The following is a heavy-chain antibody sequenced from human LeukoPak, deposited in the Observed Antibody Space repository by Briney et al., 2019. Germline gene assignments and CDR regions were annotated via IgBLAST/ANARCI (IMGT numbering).Heavy chain of an antibody. D-gene: IGHD4-17*01. CDR3: ARDLNTVTTDY. CDR1: GYTFTSYY. V-gene: IGHV1-46*01. CDR2: INPSGGST. Sequence: GASVTVSCTASGYTFTSYYMHWVRQAPGQGLEWMGIINPSGGSTSYAQKFQGRVTMTRDASTSTVYMELSSLRSEDTAVYYCARDLNTVTTDYWGQGTLVTVSS. J-gene: IGHJ4*02.